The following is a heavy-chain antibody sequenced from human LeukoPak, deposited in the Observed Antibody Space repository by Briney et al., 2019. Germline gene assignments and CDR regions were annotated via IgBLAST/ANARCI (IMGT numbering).Heavy chain of an antibody. CDR2: IYYSGST. CDR1: GGSISSYY. J-gene: IGHJ6*03. D-gene: IGHD3-16*01. CDR3: ARETSQRGAHYMDV. Sequence: SETLSLTCTVSGGSISSYYWSWIRQPPGKGLEYIGYIYYSGSTNYNPSLKRRLTISVDTSKNQFSLKLSSVTAADTAVYYCARETSQRGAHYMDVWGKGTTVTISS. V-gene: IGHV4-59*01.